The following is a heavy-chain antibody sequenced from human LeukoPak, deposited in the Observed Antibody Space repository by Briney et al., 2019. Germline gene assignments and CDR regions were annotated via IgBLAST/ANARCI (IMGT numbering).Heavy chain of an antibody. CDR3: ARAHTDGATYFNY. CDR2: IGTIGDT. D-gene: IGHD2-15*01. J-gene: IGHJ4*02. V-gene: IGHV3-13*01. CDR1: GFTFSSSD. Sequence: GGSLRLSCAASGFTFSSSDMHWVRQPTGKGLEWVSAIGTIGDTYYPDSVKGRSTISIDNSKNTVYLQINSLRADDTAVYYCARAHTDGATYFNYWGLGTLVTVS.